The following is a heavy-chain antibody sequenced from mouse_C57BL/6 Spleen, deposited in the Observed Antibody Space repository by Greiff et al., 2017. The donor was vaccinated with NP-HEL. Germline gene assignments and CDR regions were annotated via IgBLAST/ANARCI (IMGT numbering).Heavy chain of an antibody. CDR1: GFTFSDYG. CDR2: ISSGSSTI. V-gene: IGHV5-17*01. J-gene: IGHJ1*03. D-gene: IGHD1-1*02. CDR3: AGGYYWYFDV. Sequence: VQLKESGGGLVKPGGSLKLSCAASGFTFSDYGMHWVRQAPEKGLEWVAYISSGSSTIYYADTVKGRFTISRDNAKNTLFLQMTSLRSEDTAMYYCAGGYYWYFDVWGTGTTVTVSS.